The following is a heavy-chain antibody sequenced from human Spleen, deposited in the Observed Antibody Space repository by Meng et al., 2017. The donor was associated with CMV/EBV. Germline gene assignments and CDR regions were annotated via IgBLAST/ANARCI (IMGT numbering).Heavy chain of an antibody. CDR2: VYNSGST. J-gene: IGHJ6*02. Sequence: SETLSLTCTVSGDSISRDDHYWTWMRQSPGKGLEWIGYVYNSGSTHYNPSLNSRVTISIDMSKNQFSLRLSSVTVADTAVYFCAKAHSPSYCSTTGCTNYYHFGLDVWGQGTTVTVSS. V-gene: IGHV4-30-4*01. CDR1: GDSISRDDHY. D-gene: IGHD1-26*01. CDR3: AKAHSPSYCSTTGCTNYYHFGLDV.